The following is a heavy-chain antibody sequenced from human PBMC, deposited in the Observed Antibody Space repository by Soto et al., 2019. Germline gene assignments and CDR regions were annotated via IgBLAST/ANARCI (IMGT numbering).Heavy chain of an antibody. CDR2: IYYSGTT. Sequence: SETLSLTCTVSGGSISSSSYYWGWICQPPGKGLEWIGTIYYSGTTNYNPSLKSRVTISVDTSQNQFSLKLNSLTAADTAVYYCASLLGIKFDYWGQGALVTVSS. CDR1: GGSISSSSYY. J-gene: IGHJ4*02. D-gene: IGHD3-10*01. V-gene: IGHV4-39*01. CDR3: ASLLGIKFDY.